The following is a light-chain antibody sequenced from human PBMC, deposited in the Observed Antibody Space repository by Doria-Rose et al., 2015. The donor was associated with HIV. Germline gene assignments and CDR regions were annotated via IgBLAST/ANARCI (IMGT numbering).Light chain of an antibody. CDR3: HQYGTSWT. CDR2: DGS. J-gene: IGKJ1*01. CDR1: QSFSSTY. V-gene: IGKV3-20*01. Sequence: DIVMTQSPGTLSLSPGERATLSCRASQSFSSTYLAWYQRKPGQAPSLLIYDGSTSATGIPDRFSASGSGTDFTLTINRLEPEDFALYYCHQYGTSWTFGQGTKVEI.